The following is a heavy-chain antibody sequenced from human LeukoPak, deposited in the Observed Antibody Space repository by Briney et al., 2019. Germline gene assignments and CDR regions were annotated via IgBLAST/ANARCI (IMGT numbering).Heavy chain of an antibody. J-gene: IGHJ4*02. CDR1: GGSFSGYY. CDR2: INHSGST. D-gene: IGHD3-10*01. V-gene: IGHV4-34*01. Sequence: PSETLSLTCAVYGGSFSGYYWSWIRQPPGKGLEWIGEINHSGSTNYNPSLKSRVTILVDTSKNQFSLKLSSVTAADTAVYYCARGARPNYYGSGSYRPFGYWGQGTLVTVSS. CDR3: ARGARPNYYGSGSYRPFGY.